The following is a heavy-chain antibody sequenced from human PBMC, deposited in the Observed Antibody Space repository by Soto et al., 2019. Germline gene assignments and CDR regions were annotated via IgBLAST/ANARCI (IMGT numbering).Heavy chain of an antibody. Sequence: SETLSLTCTVSGGSISSYYWSWIRQPPGKGLEWIGYIYYSGSTNYNPSLKSRVTISVDTSKNQFSLKLSSVTAADTAVYYCARHLTYGDYSALDYWGQGTLVTVSS. V-gene: IGHV4-59*08. CDR2: IYYSGST. CDR1: GGSISSYY. J-gene: IGHJ4*02. D-gene: IGHD4-17*01. CDR3: ARHLTYGDYSALDY.